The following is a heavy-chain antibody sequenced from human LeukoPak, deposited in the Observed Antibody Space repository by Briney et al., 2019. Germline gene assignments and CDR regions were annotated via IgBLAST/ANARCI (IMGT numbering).Heavy chain of an antibody. Sequence: ASVKVSCKASGYTFTSYGISWVRQAPGQGLEWMGWISAYNGNTNYAQKLQGRVTMTTDTSTSTAYTELRSLRSDDTAVYYCAGSLLWFGELFVPGAFDIWGQGTMVTVSS. V-gene: IGHV1-18*01. CDR3: AGSLLWFGELFVPGAFDI. J-gene: IGHJ3*02. CDR1: GYTFTSYG. CDR2: ISAYNGNT. D-gene: IGHD3-10*01.